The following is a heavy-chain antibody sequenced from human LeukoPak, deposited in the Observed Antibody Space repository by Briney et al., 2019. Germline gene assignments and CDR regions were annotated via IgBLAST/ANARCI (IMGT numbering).Heavy chain of an antibody. CDR1: GFTFSSYT. D-gene: IGHD3-3*01. CDR2: KSDDGSTK. V-gene: IGHV3-30-3*01. Sequence: ERSLRLSCAASGFTFSSYTMYWVRQAPGKGLEWVAIKSDDGSTKYYADSVKGRFTLSRDNSINTVDLQMNSLRAEDTAVYYCVKEYHSRGFGAYFDYWGQGTLVTVSS. CDR3: VKEYHSRGFGAYFDY. J-gene: IGHJ4*02.